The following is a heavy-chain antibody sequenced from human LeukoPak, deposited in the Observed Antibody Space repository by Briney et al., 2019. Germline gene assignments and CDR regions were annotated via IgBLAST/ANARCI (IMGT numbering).Heavy chain of an antibody. Sequence: GWSLRLSCAASRFTFSDYSMNWVRQAPGKGLEGVSPISSSSIYIYYADSVKGRFTISRDKAENSLYLKMNSLRAEDTAVYYCASSSTNWNYYFDYWGQGTLVTVSS. V-gene: IGHV3-21*01. CDR3: ASSSTNWNYYFDY. J-gene: IGHJ4*02. CDR2: ISSSSIYI. CDR1: RFTFSDYS. D-gene: IGHD1-7*01.